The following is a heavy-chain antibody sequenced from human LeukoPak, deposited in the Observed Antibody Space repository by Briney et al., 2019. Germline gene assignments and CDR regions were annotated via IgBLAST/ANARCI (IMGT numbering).Heavy chain of an antibody. CDR2: INPNSGGT. V-gene: IGHV1-2*02. CDR1: GYTFTGYY. CDR3: ARDLGYCSSTSCPVY. Sequence: ASVKVSCKASGYTFTGYYMHWVRQAPGQGLEWMGWINPNSGGTNYAQKFQGRVTMTRDTSISTAYMELSRLRSDDTAVYYCARDLGYCSSTSCPVYWGQGTLVTVSS. J-gene: IGHJ4*02. D-gene: IGHD2-2*03.